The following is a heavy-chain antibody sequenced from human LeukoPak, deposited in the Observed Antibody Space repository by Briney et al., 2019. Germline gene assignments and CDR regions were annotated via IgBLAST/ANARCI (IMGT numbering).Heavy chain of an antibody. CDR3: ARDLRDYYDSSGYYYDY. V-gene: IGHV3-66*01. CDR1: GFTVSSNY. CDR2: IYSGGST. Sequence: PGGSLTLSCAASGFTVSSNYMSWVRQAPGKGLEWVSVIYSGGSTYYADSVKGRLTISRDNSKNPLYLQMNSLRAEDTAVYYCARDLRDYYDSSGYYYDYWGQGTLVTVSS. J-gene: IGHJ4*02. D-gene: IGHD3-22*01.